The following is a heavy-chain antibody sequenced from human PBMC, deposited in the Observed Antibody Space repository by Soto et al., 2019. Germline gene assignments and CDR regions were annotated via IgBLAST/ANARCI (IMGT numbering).Heavy chain of an antibody. CDR3: ARGTIDYDFWSGYYSRTARWFDP. D-gene: IGHD3-3*01. Sequence: SETLSLTCAVYGGSFSGYYWSWIRQPPGKGLEWIGEINHSGSTNYNPSLKSRVTISVDTSKNQFSLKLSSVTAAGTAVYYCARGTIDYDFWSGYYSRTARWFDPWGQGTLVTVS. CDR1: GGSFSGYY. CDR2: INHSGST. V-gene: IGHV4-34*01. J-gene: IGHJ5*02.